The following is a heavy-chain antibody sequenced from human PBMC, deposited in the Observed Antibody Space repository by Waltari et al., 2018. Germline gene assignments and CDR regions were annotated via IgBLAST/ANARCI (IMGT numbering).Heavy chain of an antibody. V-gene: IGHV3-53*02. D-gene: IGHD4-17*01. CDR2: IYSGGST. CDR3: ARVTYGDYVDDYYYYMDV. J-gene: IGHJ6*03. Sequence: EVQLVETGGGLIQPGGSLRLSCAASGFTVSSKYMSWVRQAPGKGLEWVSVIYSGGSTYYADSVKGRFTISRDNSKNTLYLQMNSLRAEDTAVYYCARVTYGDYVDDYYYYMDVWGKGTTVTVSS. CDR1: GFTVSSKY.